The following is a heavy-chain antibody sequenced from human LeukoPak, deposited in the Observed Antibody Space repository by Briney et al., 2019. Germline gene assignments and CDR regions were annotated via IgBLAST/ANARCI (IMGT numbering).Heavy chain of an antibody. J-gene: IGHJ4*02. Sequence: SETLSLTCTVSGGSISSSSYYWGWIRQPPGKGLEWIGSIYYSGSTYYNPSLKSRVTISVDTSKNQFSLKLSSVTAADTAVYYCARGVVVTAIPYFDYWGQGTLVTVSS. CDR3: ARGVVVTAIPYFDY. V-gene: IGHV4-39*07. CDR2: IYYSGST. D-gene: IGHD2-21*02. CDR1: GGSISSSSYY.